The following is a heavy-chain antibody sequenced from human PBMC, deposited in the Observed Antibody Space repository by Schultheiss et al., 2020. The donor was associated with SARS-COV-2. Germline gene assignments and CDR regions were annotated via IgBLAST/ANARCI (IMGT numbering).Heavy chain of an antibody. CDR2: IYYSGST. CDR3: ARLYGDDDRDYFDY. D-gene: IGHD4-17*01. J-gene: IGHJ4*02. Sequence: SETLSLTCTVSGGSISSSNWWSWVRQPPGKGLEWIGYIYYSGSTNYNPSLKSRVTISVDRSKNQFSLKLSSVTAADKAVYYCARLYGDDDRDYFDYWGQGTLVTVSS. V-gene: IGHV4-4*02. CDR1: GGSISSSNW.